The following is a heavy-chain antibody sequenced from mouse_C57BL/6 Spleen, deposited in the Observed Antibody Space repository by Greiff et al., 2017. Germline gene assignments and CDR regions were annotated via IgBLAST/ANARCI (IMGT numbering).Heavy chain of an antibody. Sequence: QVQLQQSGPELVKPGASVKISCKASGYAFSSSWMNWVKQRPGKGLEWIGRIYPGDGDTNYNGKFKGKATLTADKSSSTAYMQLSSLTSEDSAVYFCARSDGYYEVAYWGQGTLVTVSA. J-gene: IGHJ3*01. V-gene: IGHV1-82*01. CDR1: GYAFSSSW. D-gene: IGHD2-3*01. CDR2: IYPGDGDT. CDR3: ARSDGYYEVAY.